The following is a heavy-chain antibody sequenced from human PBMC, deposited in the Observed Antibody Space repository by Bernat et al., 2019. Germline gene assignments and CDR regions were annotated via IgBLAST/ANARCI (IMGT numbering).Heavy chain of an antibody. D-gene: IGHD3-22*01. V-gene: IGHV3-30*18. CDR3: AKKYIDYYDSSGYYYFPNYGMDV. CDR2: ISYDGSNK. Sequence: QVQLVESGGGVVQPGRSLRLSCAASGFTFSSYGMHWVRQAPGKGLEWVAVISYDGSNKYYADSVKGRFTISRDNSKNTLYLQMNSLRAEDTAVYYCAKKYIDYYDSSGYYYFPNYGMDVRGQGTTVTVSS. CDR1: GFTFSSYG. J-gene: IGHJ6*02.